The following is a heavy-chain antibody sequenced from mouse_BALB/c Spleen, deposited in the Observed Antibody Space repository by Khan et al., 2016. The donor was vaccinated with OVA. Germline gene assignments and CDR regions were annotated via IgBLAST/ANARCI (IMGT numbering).Heavy chain of an antibody. J-gene: IGHJ2*01. CDR1: GFNIKDTY. CDR2: IDPANGNT. Sequence: VQLKQSGAELVKPGASVKLSCTLSGFNIKDTYMHWVKQRPEQGLEWIGRIDPANGNTKYDPKFQGKATITADTSSNTAYLQLSSLTSEDTAVYYCATYYYGSSRYLDYWGQGTTLTVSS. V-gene: IGHV14-3*02. D-gene: IGHD1-1*01. CDR3: ATYYYGSSRYLDY.